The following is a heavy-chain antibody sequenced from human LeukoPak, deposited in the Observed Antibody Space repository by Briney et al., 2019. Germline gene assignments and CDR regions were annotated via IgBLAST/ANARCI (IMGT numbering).Heavy chain of an antibody. J-gene: IGHJ4*02. CDR3: ARNDKGNSYGYSIDY. CDR1: GFTFSSHG. Sequence: PGRSLRLPCAVSGFTFSSHGMHWVRQAPGKGLEWVAVIWYDGSNKYYADSVKGRFTISRDNSKNTLYLQMNSLRAEDTAVYYCARNDKGNSYGYSIDYWGQGTLVTVSS. CDR2: IWYDGSNK. D-gene: IGHD5-18*01. V-gene: IGHV3-33*01.